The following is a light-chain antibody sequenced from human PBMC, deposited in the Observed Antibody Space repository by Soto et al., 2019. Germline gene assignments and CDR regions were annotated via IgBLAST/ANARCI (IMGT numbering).Light chain of an antibody. CDR3: SSYTSSSTLVV. J-gene: IGLJ2*01. Sequence: QSALTQPASVSGSPGQSITISCTGTSSDVGGYNYVSWHQQHPGKAPKLMIYEVSNRPSGVSNRFSGSKSGNTASLTISVLQAEDEADYYCSSYTSSSTLVVFGGGTQLTVL. V-gene: IGLV2-14*01. CDR2: EVS. CDR1: SSDVGGYNY.